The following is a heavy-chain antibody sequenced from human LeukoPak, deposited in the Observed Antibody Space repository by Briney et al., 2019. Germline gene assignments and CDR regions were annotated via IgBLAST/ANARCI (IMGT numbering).Heavy chain of an antibody. CDR2: IYYSGST. CDR3: AREGYGSGSYYYYYYYMDV. J-gene: IGHJ6*03. CDR1: GGSISSYY. Sequence: SETLSLTCTVSGGSISSYYWSWIRQPPGKGLEWIGYIYYSGSTNYNPSLKSRVTISVDTSKNQFSLKLSSVTAADTAVYYCAREGYGSGSYYYYYYYMDVWGKGTTVIVSS. D-gene: IGHD3-10*01. V-gene: IGHV4-59*01.